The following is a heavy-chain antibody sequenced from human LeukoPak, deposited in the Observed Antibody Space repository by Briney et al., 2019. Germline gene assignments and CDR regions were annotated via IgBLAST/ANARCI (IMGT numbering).Heavy chain of an antibody. V-gene: IGHV1-2*04. CDR1: GYTFTGYY. Sequence: ASVKVSCKASGYTFTGYYMHWVRQAPGQGLEWMGWINPNSGGTNYAQKFQGWVAMTRDTSISTAYMELSRLRSDDTAVYYCARVNSGYELDYWGQGTLVTVSS. J-gene: IGHJ4*02. D-gene: IGHD5-12*01. CDR3: ARVNSGYELDY. CDR2: INPNSGGT.